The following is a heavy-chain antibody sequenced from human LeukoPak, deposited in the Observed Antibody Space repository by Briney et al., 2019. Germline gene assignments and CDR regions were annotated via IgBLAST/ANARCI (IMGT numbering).Heavy chain of an antibody. D-gene: IGHD2-15*01. CDR1: GFTFNRYG. V-gene: IGHV3-33*01. CDR2: TGSDGKKT. J-gene: IGHJ6*03. CDR3: ARQMVEGQQNYYMDV. Sequence: GGSLRLSCAASGFTFNRYGMHWVRQAPGKGLEWVAFTGSDGKKTFYGDSLNGRFTISRDNFEDTVSLQMNTMRAEDTAVYYCARQMVEGQQNYYMDVWGNGTTVTVSS.